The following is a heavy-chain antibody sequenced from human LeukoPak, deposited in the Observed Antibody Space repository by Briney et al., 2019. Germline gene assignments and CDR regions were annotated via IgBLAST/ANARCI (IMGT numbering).Heavy chain of an antibody. D-gene: IGHD2-21*01. CDR1: GGSISSSSYY. V-gene: IGHV4-39*01. Sequence: SETLSLTCTVSGGSISSSSYYWGLIRQPPGKGLEWIGSIYYSGSTYYNPSLKSRVTISVDTSKNQFSLKLSSVTAADTAVYYCARRVAVDNENWFDPWGQGTLVTVSS. J-gene: IGHJ5*02. CDR2: IYYSGST. CDR3: ARRVAVDNENWFDP.